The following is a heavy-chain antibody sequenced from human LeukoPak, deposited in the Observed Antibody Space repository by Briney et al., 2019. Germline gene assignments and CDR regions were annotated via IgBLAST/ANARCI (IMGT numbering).Heavy chain of an antibody. CDR1: GGSISSYY. CDR3: ARANIVVVPAALVWFDP. CDR2: IYYSGST. V-gene: IGHV4-59*01. Sequence: PSETLSLTCTVSGGSISSYYWSWIRQPPGKGLEWIGYIYYSGSTNYNPSLKSRVTISVDTSKNQFSLKLSSVTAADTAVYYCARANIVVVPAALVWFDPWGQGALVTVSS. D-gene: IGHD2-2*01. J-gene: IGHJ5*02.